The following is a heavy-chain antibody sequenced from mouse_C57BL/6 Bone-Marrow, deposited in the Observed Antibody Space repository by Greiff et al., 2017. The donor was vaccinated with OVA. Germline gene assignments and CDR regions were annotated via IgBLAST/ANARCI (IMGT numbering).Heavy chain of an antibody. CDR1: GYAFSSSW. J-gene: IGHJ4*01. Sequence: QVQLQQSGPELVKPGASVKISCKASGYAFSSSWMNWVKQRPGKGLEWIGRIYPGDGDTNYNGKFKGKATLTADKSSSTAYMQLSSLTSEDSAVYFCAMAYDYGYAMDYWGQGTSVTVSS. D-gene: IGHD2-4*01. V-gene: IGHV1-82*01. CDR2: IYPGDGDT. CDR3: AMAYDYGYAMDY.